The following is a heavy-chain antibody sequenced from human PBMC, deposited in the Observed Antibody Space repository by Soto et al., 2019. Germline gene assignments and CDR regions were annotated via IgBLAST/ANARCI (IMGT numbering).Heavy chain of an antibody. CDR2: ISGSGGST. Sequence: GGSLRLSCAASGFTFSSYAMSWVRQAPGKGLEWVSAISGSGGSTCYADSVKGRFTISRDNSKNTLYLQMNSLRAEDTAVYYCAKDLYSSSYSPNWFDPWGQGTLVTVSS. CDR1: GFTFSSYA. CDR3: AKDLYSSSYSPNWFDP. D-gene: IGHD6-6*01. V-gene: IGHV3-23*01. J-gene: IGHJ5*02.